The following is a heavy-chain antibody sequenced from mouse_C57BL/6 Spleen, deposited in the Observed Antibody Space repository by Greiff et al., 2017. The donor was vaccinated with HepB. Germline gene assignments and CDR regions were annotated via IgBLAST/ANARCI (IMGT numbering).Heavy chain of an antibody. CDR2: ISSGGDYI. D-gene: IGHD1-1*01. Sequence: DVMLVESGEGLVKPGGSLKLSCAASGFTFSSYAMSWVRQTPEKRLEWVAYISSGGDYIYYADTVKGRFTISRDNARNTLYLQMSSLKSEDTAMYYCTRESYYGSSYRYFDVWGTGTTVTVSS. V-gene: IGHV5-9-1*02. J-gene: IGHJ1*03. CDR3: TRESYYGSSYRYFDV. CDR1: GFTFSSYA.